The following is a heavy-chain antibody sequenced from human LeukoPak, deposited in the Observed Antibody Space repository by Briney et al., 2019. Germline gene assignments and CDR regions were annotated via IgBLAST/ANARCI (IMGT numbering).Heavy chain of an antibody. J-gene: IGHJ4*02. D-gene: IGHD4-17*01. CDR2: IKQDGSEK. Sequence: PGGSLRLSCAASGFTFSSHWMSWVRQAPGKGLEWVANIKQDGSEKYYVDSVKGRFTISRDNAKNSLYLEMHSLRAEDTAVYYCARDAYGVDHWGQGTLVTVSS. CDR1: GFTFSSHW. V-gene: IGHV3-7*01. CDR3: ARDAYGVDH.